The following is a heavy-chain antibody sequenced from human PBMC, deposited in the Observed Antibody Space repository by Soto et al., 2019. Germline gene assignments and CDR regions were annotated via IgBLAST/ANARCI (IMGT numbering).Heavy chain of an antibody. CDR3: ARSPGYSSSWSDY. CDR1: GFTFSSYA. CDR2: ISYDGSNK. J-gene: IGHJ4*02. V-gene: IGHV3-30-3*01. D-gene: IGHD6-13*01. Sequence: QMQLVESGGGVVQPGRSLRLSCAASGFTFSSYAMHWVRQAPGKGLEWVAVISYDGSNKFYADSVNGRFTISRDNSKNTLYLQMNSLRADDTAMYYCARSPGYSSSWSDYWGQGTLVTVSS.